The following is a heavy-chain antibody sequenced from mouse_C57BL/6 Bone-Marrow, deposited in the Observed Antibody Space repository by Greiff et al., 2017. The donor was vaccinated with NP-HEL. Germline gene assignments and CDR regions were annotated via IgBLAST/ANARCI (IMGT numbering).Heavy chain of an antibody. CDR2: INPGSGGT. J-gene: IGHJ2*01. CDR3: ARGGYSNPYYFDY. D-gene: IGHD2-5*01. V-gene: IGHV1-54*01. Sequence: QVQLQQSGAELVRPGTSVKVSCKASGYAFTNYLIEWVKQRPGQGLEWIGVINPGSGGTNYNEKFKGKATLTADTSSSTAYMQLSSLTSEASAVYCCARGGYSNPYYFDYWGQGTTLTVSS. CDR1: GYAFTNYL.